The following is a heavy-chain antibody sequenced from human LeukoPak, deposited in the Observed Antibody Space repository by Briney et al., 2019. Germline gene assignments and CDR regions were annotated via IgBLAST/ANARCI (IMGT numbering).Heavy chain of an antibody. CDR1: GGTFSSYA. V-gene: IGHV1-69*13. Sequence: SVTVSCTASGGTFSSYAISWVRQAPGQGLEWMGGIIPIFGTANYAQKFQGRVTITADESTSTAYMELSSLRSEDTAVYYCARILHYDFWSGSIPNYYHYGMDVWGQGTTVTVSS. CDR2: IIPIFGTA. D-gene: IGHD3-3*01. J-gene: IGHJ6*02. CDR3: ARILHYDFWSGSIPNYYHYGMDV.